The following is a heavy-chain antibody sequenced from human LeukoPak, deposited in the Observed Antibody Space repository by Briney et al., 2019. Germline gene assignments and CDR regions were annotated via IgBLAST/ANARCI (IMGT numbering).Heavy chain of an antibody. CDR1: GFTFSSYA. CDR2: ISYDGSNK. D-gene: IGHD3-10*01. Sequence: GGSLRLSCAASGFTFSSYAMRWVRQAPGKGLEWVAVISYDGSNKYYADSVKGRFTISRDNSKNTLYLQMNSLRAEDTAVYYCARYGSGSNYKDPLDYWGQRTLVTVSS. CDR3: ARYGSGSNYKDPLDY. V-gene: IGHV3-30*04. J-gene: IGHJ4*02.